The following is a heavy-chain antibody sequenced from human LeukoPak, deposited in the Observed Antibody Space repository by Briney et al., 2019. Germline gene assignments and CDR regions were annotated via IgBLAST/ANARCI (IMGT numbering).Heavy chain of an antibody. CDR1: GFTVSSNY. J-gene: IGHJ6*03. D-gene: IGHD6-13*01. CDR2: IYSGGST. CDR3: AREQSAAEYYMDV. Sequence: PGGSLRLSCAASGFTVSSNYMSWVRQAPGKGLEWVSVIYSGGSTYYADSVKGRFTISRDNSKNTLYLQMNSLRAEDTAVYYCAREQSAAEYYMDVWGKGTTVTVSS. V-gene: IGHV3-66*02.